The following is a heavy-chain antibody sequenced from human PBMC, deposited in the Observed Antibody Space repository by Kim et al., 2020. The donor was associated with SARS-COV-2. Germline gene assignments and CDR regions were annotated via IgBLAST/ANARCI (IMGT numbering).Heavy chain of an antibody. V-gene: IGHV3-23*01. CDR2: ISGSGGST. Sequence: GGSLRLSCAASGFTFSSYAMSWVRQAPGKGLEWVSAISGSGGSTYYADSVKGRFTISRDNSKNTLYLQMNSLRAEDTAVYYCAKDLNTYYYDSSGYDDYWGQGTLVTVSS. CDR3: AKDLNTYYYDSSGYDDY. CDR1: GFTFSSYA. D-gene: IGHD3-22*01. J-gene: IGHJ4*02.